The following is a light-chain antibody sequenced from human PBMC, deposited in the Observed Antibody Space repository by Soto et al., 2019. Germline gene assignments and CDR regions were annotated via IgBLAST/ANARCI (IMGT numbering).Light chain of an antibody. V-gene: IGKV3-11*01. J-gene: IGKJ4*01. CDR3: QQRSNWPLS. Sequence: EIVLTQSPVTLSLSPGERATLSCRASQSVSSSLAWYQQKPGQAPRLLIYDASNRATGIPARFSGSGSETDYNLTVSSLEPEDFAVYYCQQRSNWPLSFGGGTTLEIK. CDR1: QSVSSS. CDR2: DAS.